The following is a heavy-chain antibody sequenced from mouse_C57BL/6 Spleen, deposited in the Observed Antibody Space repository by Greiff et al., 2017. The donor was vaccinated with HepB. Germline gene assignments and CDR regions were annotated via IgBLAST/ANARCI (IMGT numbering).Heavy chain of an antibody. V-gene: IGHV1-53*01. J-gene: IGHJ1*03. Sequence: VQLQQSGTELVKPGASVKLSCKASGYTFTSYWMHWVKQRPGQGLEWIGNINPSNGGTNYNEKFKSKATLTVDKSSSTAYMQLTSLTSEDSAVYYGAAYSHWDLDVWGTGTTVTVAS. CDR2: INPSNGGT. CDR1: GYTFTSYW. CDR3: AAYSHWDLDV. D-gene: IGHD2-12*01.